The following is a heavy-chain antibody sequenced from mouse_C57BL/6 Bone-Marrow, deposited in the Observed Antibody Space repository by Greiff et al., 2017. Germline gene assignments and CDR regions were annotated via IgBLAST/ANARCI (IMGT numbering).Heavy chain of an antibody. J-gene: IGHJ2*01. CDR3: ARGGVTSYFDY. CDR1: GYTFTSYT. CDR2: INPSSGYT. Sequence: LQESGAELARPGASVKMSCKASGYTFTSYTMHWVKQRPGQGLEWIGYINPSSGYTKYNQKFKDKATLTADKSSSTAYMQLSSLTSEDSAVYYCARGGVTSYFDYWGQGTTLTVSS. V-gene: IGHV1-4*01. D-gene: IGHD2-2*01.